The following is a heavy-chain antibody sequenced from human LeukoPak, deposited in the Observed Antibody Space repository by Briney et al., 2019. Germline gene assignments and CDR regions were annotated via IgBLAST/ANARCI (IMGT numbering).Heavy chain of an antibody. J-gene: IGHJ4*02. Sequence: ATLSLTCFVTAVSITNNRYGTSVRQPPGKGLEWFREVNLQGRTNYNLSLMGRVAIAVVTSEHLTSLQLTSVTAPDTAVLYSARQGGPYRPLDYSGQGTLVTVSS. V-gene: IGHV4-4*02. CDR3: ARQGGPYRPLDY. CDR2: VNLQGRT. CDR1: AVSITNNRY.